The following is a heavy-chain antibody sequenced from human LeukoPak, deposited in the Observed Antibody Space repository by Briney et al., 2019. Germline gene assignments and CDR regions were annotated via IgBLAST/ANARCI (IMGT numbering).Heavy chain of an antibody. D-gene: IGHD6-13*01. V-gene: IGHV4-39*01. Sequence: SETLSLTCTVSGGSISSSSYYWGWIRPPPGKELEWIGSIYYSGSTYYNPSLKSRVTISVDTSKNQFSLKLSSVTAADTAVYYCARGGIPASWTHWGQGTLVTVSS. CDR1: GGSISSSSYY. CDR3: ARGGIPASWTH. J-gene: IGHJ4*02. CDR2: IYYSGST.